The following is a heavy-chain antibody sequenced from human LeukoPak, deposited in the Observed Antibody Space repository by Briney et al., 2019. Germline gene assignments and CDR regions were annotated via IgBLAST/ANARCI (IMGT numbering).Heavy chain of an antibody. CDR1: GYTFTSYG. CDR2: IIAYNGNT. V-gene: IGHV1-18*01. J-gene: IGHJ4*02. D-gene: IGHD3-10*01. CDR3: ARAGVTMVRGVIDY. Sequence: GSVKVSCKASGYTFTSYGISWVRRAPGQGLGWMGWIIAYNGNTNYSQKLQGRVTMTTDTSTSTAYMELRSLRSGDTAVYYCARAGVTMVRGVIDYWGQGTLVTVSS.